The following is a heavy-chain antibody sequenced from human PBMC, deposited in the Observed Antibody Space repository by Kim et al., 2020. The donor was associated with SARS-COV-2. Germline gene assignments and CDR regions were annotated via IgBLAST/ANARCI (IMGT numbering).Heavy chain of an antibody. Sequence: GGSLRLSCAASGFTFSDYYMSWIRQAPGKGLEWVSYISSSGSTIYYADSVKGRFTISRDNAKNSLYLQMNSLRAEDTAVYYCARDHSSSWYSRDAFDIWGQWTMVTVSS. CDR2: ISSSGSTI. CDR1: GFTFSDYY. D-gene: IGHD6-13*01. J-gene: IGHJ3*02. V-gene: IGHV3-11*01. CDR3: ARDHSSSWYSRDAFDI.